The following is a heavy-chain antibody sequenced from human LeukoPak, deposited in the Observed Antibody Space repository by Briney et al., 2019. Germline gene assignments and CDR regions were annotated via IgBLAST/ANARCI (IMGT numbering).Heavy chain of an antibody. Sequence: SQTLSLTCAISGDSVPSNSAAWNWIRQSPSRGLEWLGRTYYRSKWYIVYAVSVKSRMTINSDTSKNQFSLQLNSVTPDDTAVYYCARSQGARIYGLDARGQGTPVTVSS. CDR2: TYYRSKWYI. CDR3: ARSQGARIYGLDA. D-gene: IGHD5-12*01. CDR1: GDSVPSNSAA. J-gene: IGHJ5*02. V-gene: IGHV6-1*01.